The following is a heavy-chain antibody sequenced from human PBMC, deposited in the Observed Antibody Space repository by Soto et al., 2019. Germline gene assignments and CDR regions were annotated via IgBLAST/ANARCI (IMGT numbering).Heavy chain of an antibody. V-gene: IGHV3-30*18. D-gene: IGHD5-18*01. CDR1: GFTFSSYG. J-gene: IGHJ5*02. CDR2: ISYDGSNK. CDR3: AKDLNSYGTPDWFDP. Sequence: QVQLVESGGGVVQPGRSLRLSCAASGFTFSSYGMHWVRQAPGKGLEWVAVISYDGSNKYYADSVKGRFTISRDNSKNTLYLQMNSLRAEDTAVYYCAKDLNSYGTPDWFDPWGQGTLVTVSS.